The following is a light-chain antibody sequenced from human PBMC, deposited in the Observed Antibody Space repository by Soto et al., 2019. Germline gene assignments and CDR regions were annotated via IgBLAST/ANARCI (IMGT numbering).Light chain of an antibody. J-gene: IGLJ1*01. CDR3: SSYSTTSTLV. CDR2: EVN. CDR1: SSDVGGNDY. V-gene: IGLV2-14*01. Sequence: QSVLTQPASVSESPGQSVTISCTGASSDVGGNDYVSWYQQHPGKAPKLILYEVNNRPSGVSNHFSGSKSGNTASLIISGLQADDEADYYCSSYSTTSTLVFGSGTKVTVL.